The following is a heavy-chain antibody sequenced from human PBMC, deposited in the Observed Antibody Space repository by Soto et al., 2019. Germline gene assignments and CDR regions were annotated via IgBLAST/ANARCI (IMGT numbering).Heavy chain of an antibody. CDR2: ITPFNGNT. D-gene: IGHD3-3*01. CDR3: ARDLTHYDSPMDV. Sequence: GASVKVSCKASGYTFTYRYLHWVRQAPGQALEWMGWITPFNGNTNYAQKLQDRVTMTTDTSTSIAYMELRSLRSDYTAVYYCARDLTHYDSPMDVWGKGTTVTVSS. J-gene: IGHJ6*03. CDR1: GYTFTYRY. V-gene: IGHV1-45*02.